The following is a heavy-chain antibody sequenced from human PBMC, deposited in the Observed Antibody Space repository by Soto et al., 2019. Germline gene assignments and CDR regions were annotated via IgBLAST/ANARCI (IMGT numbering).Heavy chain of an antibody. D-gene: IGHD3-9*01. J-gene: IGHJ5*02. Sequence: GESLKISCKGSGYSFTSYWIGWVRQMPGKGLEWMGIIYPGDSDTRYSPSFQGQVTISADKSISTAYLQWSSLKASDTAMYYCARGRYYDILTGYNWFDPWGQGTLVTVSS. V-gene: IGHV5-51*01. CDR3: ARGRYYDILTGYNWFDP. CDR2: IYPGDSDT. CDR1: GYSFTSYW.